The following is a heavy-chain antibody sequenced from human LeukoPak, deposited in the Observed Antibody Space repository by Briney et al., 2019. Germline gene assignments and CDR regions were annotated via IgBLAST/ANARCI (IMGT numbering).Heavy chain of an antibody. V-gene: IGHV1-46*01. CDR2: IDPSAGST. CDR1: GYTFTNYY. Sequence: ASVKVSCKASGYTFTNYYMHWVRQAPGQGLECMGVIDPSAGSTTYAQKFQGRVTMTRDTATSTVYMELSSLRSDDTAVYYCARALYASSNIKVPFDVWGKGTTVTVSS. J-gene: IGHJ6*04. D-gene: IGHD3-22*01. CDR3: ARALYASSNIKVPFDV.